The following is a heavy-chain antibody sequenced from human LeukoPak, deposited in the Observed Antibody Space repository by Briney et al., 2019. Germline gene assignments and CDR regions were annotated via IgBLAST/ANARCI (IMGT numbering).Heavy chain of an antibody. V-gene: IGHV3-23*01. CDR2: ISGTGGRT. D-gene: IGHD3-22*01. CDR1: GFTFSSYA. CDR3: AKTPYYSDSGGYYFRYSDY. J-gene: IGHJ4*02. Sequence: PGGSLRLSCAASGFTFSSYAMSWVRQAPGKGLEWVSTISGTGGRTFYADSVKGRFTISRDTSKNTLYLQVSGLRAEDTAVYYCAKTPYYSDSGGYYFRYSDYWGQGTLVIVS.